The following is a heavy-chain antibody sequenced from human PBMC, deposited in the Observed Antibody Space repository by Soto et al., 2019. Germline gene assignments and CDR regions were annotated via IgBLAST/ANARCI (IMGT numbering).Heavy chain of an antibody. J-gene: IGHJ4*02. V-gene: IGHV3-9*01. CDR3: AKRMCGLRSPIDY. D-gene: IGHD3-3*01. Sequence: EVQLVESGGGLVQPGRSLRLSCAASGFTFDDYAMHWVRQAPGKGLEWVSGISWNSGSIGYADSVKSRFTISRDNAKNSLYLQMNILRAEYTALYYCAKRMCGLRSPIDYLGQGNLVTVSS. CDR1: GFTFDDYA. CDR2: ISWNSGSI.